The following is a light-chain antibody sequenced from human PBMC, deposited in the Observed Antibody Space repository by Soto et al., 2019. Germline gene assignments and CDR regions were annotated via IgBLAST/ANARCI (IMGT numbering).Light chain of an antibody. CDR3: CSYAGSSTYVV. CDR2: EGS. V-gene: IGLV2-23*01. CDR1: SSDVGSYNL. Sequence: QSALTQPASVSGSPGQSITISCTGTSSDVGSYNLVSWYQQRPGKAPKLMIYEGSKRPSGVSNRFSGSNSGNTASLTISGLQAEDEADYYCCSYAGSSTYVVFGGGTKVTVL. J-gene: IGLJ2*01.